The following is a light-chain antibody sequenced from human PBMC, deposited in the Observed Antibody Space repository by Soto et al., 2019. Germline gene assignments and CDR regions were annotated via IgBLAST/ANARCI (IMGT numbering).Light chain of an antibody. V-gene: IGKV1-39*01. CDR3: QESYSTPPT. J-gene: IGKJ2*01. CDR2: AAS. CDR1: QSISSY. Sequence: DIQMTQSPSSLSASVGDRVTITCRASQSISSYLNWYQQKPGKAPKLLIYAASSLQSGVPSRFSGSGSGTDFTFTISCLQPKDWATYYCQESYSTPPTFGQGTKLEI.